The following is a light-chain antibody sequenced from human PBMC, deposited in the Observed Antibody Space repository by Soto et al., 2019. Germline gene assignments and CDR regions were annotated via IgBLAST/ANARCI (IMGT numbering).Light chain of an antibody. J-gene: IGKJ4*01. CDR2: GAS. Sequence: EIVMTQSPATLSVSPGERATLSCRASQSVSSNLAWYQQKPGQAPRLLIYGASTRATGIPARFSGSGSGTEFTLNISSLQSEDFAVYYCQQYNNWPLTFGGGTKAEIK. V-gene: IGKV3D-15*01. CDR1: QSVSSN. CDR3: QQYNNWPLT.